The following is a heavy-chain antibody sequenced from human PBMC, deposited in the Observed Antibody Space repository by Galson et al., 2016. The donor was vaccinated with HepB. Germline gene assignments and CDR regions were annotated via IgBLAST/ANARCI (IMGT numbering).Heavy chain of an antibody. CDR3: AKGTRSSLVGTNAYFDL. V-gene: IGHV3-23*01. CDR2: ISGTGGTT. Sequence: SLRLSCAASGFNFSSYAMGWVRQAPGKGLEWVSPISGTGGTTYYADSVKGRFTISRDNSNNTLFLQMNSLRAEDTAVYYCAKGTRSSLVGTNAYFDLWGRGTLVTVSS. J-gene: IGHJ2*01. CDR1: GFNFSSYA. D-gene: IGHD1-7*01.